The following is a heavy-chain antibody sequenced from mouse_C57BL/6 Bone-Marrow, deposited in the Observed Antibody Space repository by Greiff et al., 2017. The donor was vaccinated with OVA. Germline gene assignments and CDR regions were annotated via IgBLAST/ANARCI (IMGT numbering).Heavy chain of an antibody. CDR2: INPYNGGT. CDR3: ASYYYGSSPAWFAY. J-gene: IGHJ3*01. V-gene: IGHV1-19*01. Sequence: VQLQQSGPVLVKPGASVKMSCKASGYTFTDYYMNWVKQSHGKSLEWIGVINPYNGGTSYNQKFKGKATLTVDKSSSTAYMELNSLTSEDSAVYYCASYYYGSSPAWFAYWGQGTLVTVSA. D-gene: IGHD1-1*01. CDR1: GYTFTDYY.